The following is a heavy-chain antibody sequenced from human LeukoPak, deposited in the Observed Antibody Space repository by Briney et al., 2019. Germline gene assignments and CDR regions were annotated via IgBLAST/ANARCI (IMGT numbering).Heavy chain of an antibody. J-gene: IGHJ4*02. CDR2: ISNDGSTT. CDR3: APVAVAGGVC. V-gene: IGHV3-74*01. Sequence: PGGSLRLSCAASGFTFSSYGMHWVRQAPGKGPVWVSRISNDGSTTNYADSVKGRFTISRDNALNTLYLQMNSLRAEDTAMYYCAPVAVAGGVCWGQGTLVTVSS. D-gene: IGHD6-19*01. CDR1: GFTFSSYG.